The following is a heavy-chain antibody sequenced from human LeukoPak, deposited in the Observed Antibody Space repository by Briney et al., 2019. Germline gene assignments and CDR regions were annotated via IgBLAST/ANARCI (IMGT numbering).Heavy chain of an antibody. CDR3: ARSTSIAVSSVFDY. J-gene: IGHJ4*02. D-gene: IGHD6-19*01. Sequence: SETLSLTCTVSGGSLSSSGYFWGWIRQPPGKGLEGIGSIYYSGNTYYSPSLKSRINMSLDTSKNKFSLKLTTVTAADTAVYYCARSTSIAVSSVFDYWGLGVL. V-gene: IGHV4-39*01. CDR1: GGSLSSSGYF. CDR2: IYYSGNT.